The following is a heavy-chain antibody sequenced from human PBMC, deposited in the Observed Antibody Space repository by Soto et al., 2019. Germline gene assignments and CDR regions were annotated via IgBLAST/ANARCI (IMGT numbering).Heavy chain of an antibody. CDR2: IIPIFVTA. D-gene: IGHD3-10*01. CDR1: GCTFSIYA. J-gene: IGHJ6*02. CDR3: ARDAAGVLCFGVWYGMDV. V-gene: IGHV1-69*05. Sequence: SVKVCCKASGCTFSIYAISWVRQAPGQGLEWMGGIIPIFVTANYAQKLQGRVTMTTATSKSTASMELRGLRAYDTVVYYGARDAAGVLCFGVWYGMDVSRQGTTVTVSS.